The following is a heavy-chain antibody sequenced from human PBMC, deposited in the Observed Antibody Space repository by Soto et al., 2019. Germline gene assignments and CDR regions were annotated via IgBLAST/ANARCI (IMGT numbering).Heavy chain of an antibody. D-gene: IGHD2-21*02. CDR3: ASEYCGGDCPPYYYYGMDV. CDR2: ISSSSSYI. J-gene: IGHJ6*02. CDR1: GFTFSRYS. Sequence: GGFLNLSCAASGFTFSRYSMSWVRHAPGKGLEWVSSISSSSSYIYYADSVKGRFTISRDNAKNSLYLQMNSLRAEDTAVYYCASEYCGGDCPPYYYYGMDVWGQGT. V-gene: IGHV3-21*01.